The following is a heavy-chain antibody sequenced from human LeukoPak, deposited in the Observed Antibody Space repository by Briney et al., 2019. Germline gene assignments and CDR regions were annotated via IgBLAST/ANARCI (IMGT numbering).Heavy chain of an antibody. CDR3: ARDRTIFGVVIAYYFDY. D-gene: IGHD3-3*01. Sequence: PGRSLRLSCAASGFTFSSYAMHWVRQAPGKGLEWVAVISYDGSNKYYADSVKGRFTISRDNSKNTLYLQRNSLRAEDTAVYYCARDRTIFGVVIAYYFDYWGQGTLVTVSS. V-gene: IGHV3-30-3*01. CDR1: GFTFSSYA. J-gene: IGHJ4*02. CDR2: ISYDGSNK.